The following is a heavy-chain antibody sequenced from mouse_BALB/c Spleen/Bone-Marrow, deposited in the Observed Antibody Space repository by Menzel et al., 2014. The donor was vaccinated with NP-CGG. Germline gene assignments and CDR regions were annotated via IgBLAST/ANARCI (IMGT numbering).Heavy chain of an antibody. CDR1: GFNIKDTY. J-gene: IGHJ2*01. V-gene: IGHV14-3*02. D-gene: IGHD1-2*01. CDR2: IDPANGNT. Sequence: EVQLQQSGAELVKPGASVKLSCTASGFNIKDTYMHWVKQRPEQGLEWIGRIDPANGNTKYDPKFQGKATVTADTSSNTAYLQLSSLTSEDTAVYYCARTAPENFDYWGQGATLTVSS. CDR3: ARTAPENFDY.